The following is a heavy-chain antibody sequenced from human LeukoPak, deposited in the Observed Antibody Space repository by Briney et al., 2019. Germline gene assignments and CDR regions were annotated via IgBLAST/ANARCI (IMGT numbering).Heavy chain of an antibody. J-gene: IGHJ6*03. CDR3: ARVPRGSTVGTLPYFYYYMDV. V-gene: IGHV4-59*01. CDR1: DGSITNYD. CDR2: VHYSGTA. Sequence: PSETLSLTCTVSDGSITNYDWSWVRQPPGKGLEFIGHVHYSGTANYNPFLRSRVTISIDTSKKHFFLKLKSVTAADTAVYYCARVPRGSTVGTLPYFYYYMDVWGKGTTVIVSS. D-gene: IGHD1-26*01.